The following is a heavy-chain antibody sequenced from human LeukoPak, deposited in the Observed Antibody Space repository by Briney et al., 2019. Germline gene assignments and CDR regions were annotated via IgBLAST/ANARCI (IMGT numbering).Heavy chain of an antibody. CDR3: ARGPPNWGFDF. CDR2: MSPNSSDT. V-gene: IGHV1-8*01. J-gene: IGHJ4*02. D-gene: IGHD7-27*01. CDR1: GYTFTSYD. Sequence: ASVKVSCKASGYTFTSYDINWVRHATGQGLEWMGWMSPNSSDTGYAQKFQGRVTMTRDTSISTAYMELTSLRSEDTATYYCARGPPNWGFDFWGQGALVTVSS.